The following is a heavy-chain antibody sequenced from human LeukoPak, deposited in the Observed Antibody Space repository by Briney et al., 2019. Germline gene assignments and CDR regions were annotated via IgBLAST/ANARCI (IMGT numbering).Heavy chain of an antibody. CDR2: MNPNSGNT. J-gene: IGHJ4*02. V-gene: IGHV1-8*03. Sequence: ASVKVSCKASGYTFTSYDTNWVRQATGQGLEWMGWMNPNSGNTGYAQKFQGRVTITRNTSISTAYMELSSLRSEDTAVYYCARGPGPLDCSSTSCPIDYWGQGTLVTVSS. CDR1: GYTFTSYD. D-gene: IGHD2-2*01. CDR3: ARGPGPLDCSSTSCPIDY.